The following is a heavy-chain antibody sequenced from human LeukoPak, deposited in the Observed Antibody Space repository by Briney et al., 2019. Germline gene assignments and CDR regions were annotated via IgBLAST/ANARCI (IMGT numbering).Heavy chain of an antibody. V-gene: IGHV3-21*01. Sequence: GGSLRLSCAASGLTFSSYSMNWVRQAPGKGLEWVSSISSSSSYIYYADSVKGRFTISRGNAKNSLYLQVNSLRAEDTAVYYCARAYSSGWYGAGSGFDYWGQGTLVTVSS. CDR3: ARAYSSGWYGAGSGFDY. J-gene: IGHJ4*02. D-gene: IGHD6-19*01. CDR1: GLTFSSYS. CDR2: ISSSSSYI.